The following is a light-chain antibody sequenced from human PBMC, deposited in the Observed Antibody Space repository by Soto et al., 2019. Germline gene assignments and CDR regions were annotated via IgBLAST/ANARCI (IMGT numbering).Light chain of an antibody. Sequence: QSVLTQPPSASGTPGQRVTISCSGSSSNIGSNTVNWYQQIPGTAPKVLIYSNNKRPSGVPDRISGSKSGTSASLAISGLQSEDEADYHCAAWDDSLNGVVFGGGTQLTVL. V-gene: IGLV1-44*01. CDR3: AAWDDSLNGVV. J-gene: IGLJ2*01. CDR1: SSNIGSNT. CDR2: SNN.